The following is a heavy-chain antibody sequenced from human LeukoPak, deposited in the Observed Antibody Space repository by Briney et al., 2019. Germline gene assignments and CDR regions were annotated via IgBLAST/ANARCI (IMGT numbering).Heavy chain of an antibody. J-gene: IGHJ4*02. CDR1: GFTFYFYG. CDR3: VKDRGDGYKWQNSSGFDS. D-gene: IGHD5-24*01. CDR2: LSYDGSNK. V-gene: IGHV3-30*18. Sequence: GGSLRLSCAASGFTFYFYGMHWVRQAPGKGLEWLAVLSYDGSNKYSADSVKGRFTISRDNSENTLYLQMNGLRVGDTGLYYCVKDRGDGYKWQNSSGFDSWGQGTLVTVSS.